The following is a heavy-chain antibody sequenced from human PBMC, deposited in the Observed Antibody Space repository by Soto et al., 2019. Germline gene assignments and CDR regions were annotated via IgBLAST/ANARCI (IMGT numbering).Heavy chain of an antibody. CDR3: ARDAEYCSGGSCYEPHNWFDP. CDR2: INSDGSST. J-gene: IGHJ5*02. CDR1: GCTFSNFW. V-gene: IGHV3-74*01. D-gene: IGHD2-15*01. Sequence: GSLRLSSAASGCTFSNFWMHWVRQAPGKGLVWVSRINSDGSSTSYADSVKGRFTISRDNAKNTLYLQMNSLRAEDTAVYYCARDAEYCSGGSCYEPHNWFDPWGQGTLVTVSS.